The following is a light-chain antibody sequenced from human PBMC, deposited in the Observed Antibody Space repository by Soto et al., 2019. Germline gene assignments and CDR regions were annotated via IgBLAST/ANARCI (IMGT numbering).Light chain of an antibody. Sequence: EIVMTQSPSTLSVSPGETATLSCRASQSVSSKLAWYQQKPGHAPRLLIYGASTRATGIPARFSGSGSGTEFTLTISSLQSEDFAVYYCQQYNNWPYTFGQGNKLEIK. CDR2: GAS. CDR3: QQYNNWPYT. J-gene: IGKJ2*01. CDR1: QSVSSK. V-gene: IGKV3-15*01.